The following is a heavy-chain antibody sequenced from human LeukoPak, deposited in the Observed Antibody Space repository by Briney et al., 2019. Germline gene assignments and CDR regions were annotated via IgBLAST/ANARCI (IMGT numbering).Heavy chain of an antibody. Sequence: ASVKVSCKASGYSFTSYGISWVRQAPGQGLEWMGWISPYNGNTNYAQKLRGRVTITTDESTSTAYMELSSLRSEDTAVYYCARDPAFNDYSGPNYFDYWGQGTLVTVSS. V-gene: IGHV1-18*01. J-gene: IGHJ4*02. CDR2: ISPYNGNT. CDR1: GYSFTSYG. CDR3: ARDPAFNDYSGPNYFDY. D-gene: IGHD4-11*01.